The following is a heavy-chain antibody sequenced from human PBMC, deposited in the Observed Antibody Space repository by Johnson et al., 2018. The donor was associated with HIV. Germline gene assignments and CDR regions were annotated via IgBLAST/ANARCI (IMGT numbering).Heavy chain of an antibody. CDR3: ARDSPYSSGWHDAFDI. D-gene: IGHD6-19*01. V-gene: IGHV3-74*03. CDR2: IYNDGSRT. CDR1: GFAFRTYW. Sequence: VQLVESGGGVVQPGRSLRLSCAASGFAFRTYWMVWVRQVPGKRPVWVARIYNDGSRTTYADSVRGRFTISRDNAKNSLYLQMNSLRAEDTAVYYCARDSPYSSGWHDAFDIWGQGTMVTVSS. J-gene: IGHJ3*02.